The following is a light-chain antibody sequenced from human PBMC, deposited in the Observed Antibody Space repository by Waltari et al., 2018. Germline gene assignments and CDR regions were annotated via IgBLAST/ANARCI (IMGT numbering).Light chain of an antibody. CDR1: TSDVWTYNL. CDR2: EGT. CDR3: CSYVSNTYV. J-gene: IGLJ1*01. V-gene: IGLV2-23*01. Sequence: QSALTQPASVSGSPGQSITISCTGTTSDVWTYNLVSWYQQHPGKAPKLIIVEGTKRTSGVSNRFVASKSGNTASLTISGLQADDEADYHCCSYVSNTYVFGTGTKVTVL.